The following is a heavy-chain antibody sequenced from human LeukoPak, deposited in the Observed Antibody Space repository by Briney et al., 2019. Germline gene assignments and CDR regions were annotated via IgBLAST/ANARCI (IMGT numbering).Heavy chain of an antibody. CDR2: IKQDGGEE. CDR1: GFTFSLYW. Sequence: PGGSLRLSCAASGFTFSLYWMTWVRQAPGKGLEWVANIKQDGGEEYYVDSVKGRFTISRDNSKNSLYLQMDTLRAEDTAVYFCARDFTVVVAAMNFGMDVWGQGTTVTVSS. D-gene: IGHD2-21*02. J-gene: IGHJ6*02. CDR3: ARDFTVVVAAMNFGMDV. V-gene: IGHV3-7*01.